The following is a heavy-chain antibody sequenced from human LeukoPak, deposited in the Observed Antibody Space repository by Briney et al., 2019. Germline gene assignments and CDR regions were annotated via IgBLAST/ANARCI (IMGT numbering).Heavy chain of an antibody. CDR3: ARVSTSCYIGCSFDN. CDR2: VSGGGGTT. J-gene: IGHJ4*02. D-gene: IGHD2-2*02. V-gene: IGHV3-23*01. CDR1: GFTFSSHA. Sequence: GGSLRLSCAATGFTFSSHAVSWVRQPPGKGLEWVSSVSGGGGTTYYADSVKGRFTISRDNSKSTLYLQMNSLRAEDTAIYYCARVSTSCYIGCSFDNWGQGTLVTVSS.